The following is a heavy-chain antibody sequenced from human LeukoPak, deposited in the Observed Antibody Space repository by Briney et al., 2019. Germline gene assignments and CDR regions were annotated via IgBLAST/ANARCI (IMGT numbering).Heavy chain of an antibody. V-gene: IGHV3-21*01. D-gene: IGHD1-26*01. CDR1: GFTFSSYS. CDR2: ISSSSSYI. CDR3: AALVGSCRSGPDY. J-gene: IGHJ4*02. Sequence: GGSLRLSCAASGFTFSSYSMNWVRQAPGKGLEWVSSISSSSSYIYYADSVKGRFTISRDNAKNSLYLQMNSLRAEDTAVYYCAALVGSCRSGPDYWGQGTLVTVSS.